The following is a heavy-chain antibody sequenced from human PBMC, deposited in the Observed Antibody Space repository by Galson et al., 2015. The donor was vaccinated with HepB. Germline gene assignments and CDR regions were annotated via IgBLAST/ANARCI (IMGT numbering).Heavy chain of an antibody. CDR1: GFTFSSYA. J-gene: IGHJ1*01. Sequence: SLRLSCAASGFTFSSYAMHWVRQAPGKGLEYVSAISSNGGSTCYANSVKGRFTISRDNSKNTLYLQMGSLRAEDMAVYYCARARYDSSGYSYGGYFQHWGQGTLVTVSS. CDR2: ISSNGGST. D-gene: IGHD3-22*01. CDR3: ARARYDSSGYSYGGYFQH. V-gene: IGHV3-64*01.